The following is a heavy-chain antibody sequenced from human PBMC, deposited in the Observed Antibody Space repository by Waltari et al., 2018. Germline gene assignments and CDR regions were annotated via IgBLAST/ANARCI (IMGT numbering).Heavy chain of an antibody. J-gene: IGHJ4*02. D-gene: IGHD3-16*02. V-gene: IGHV3-30-3*01. CDR2: ISYDGSNK. CDR1: GFTFSSYA. CDR3: ARDPSYDYIWGSYPTFDY. Sequence: QVQLVESGGGVVQPGRSLRLSCAASGFTFSSYAMHWVRQAPGQGLEWVAVISYDGSNKYYADSVKGRFTISRDNSKNTLYLQMNSLRAEDTAVYYCARDPSYDYIWGSYPTFDYWGQGTLVTVSS.